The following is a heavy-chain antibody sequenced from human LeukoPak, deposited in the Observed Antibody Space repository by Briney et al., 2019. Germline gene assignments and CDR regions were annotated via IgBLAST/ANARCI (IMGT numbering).Heavy chain of an antibody. CDR3: ATAVGTAMVPDY. J-gene: IGHJ4*02. Sequence: ASVKVSCTVSGYTLTELSMHWVRQAPGKGLEWMGGFDPEDGETIYAQKFQGRVTMTEDTSTDTAYMELSGLRSEDTAVYYCATAVGTAMVPDYWGQGTLVTVSS. CDR1: GYTLTELS. V-gene: IGHV1-24*01. CDR2: FDPEDGET. D-gene: IGHD5-18*01.